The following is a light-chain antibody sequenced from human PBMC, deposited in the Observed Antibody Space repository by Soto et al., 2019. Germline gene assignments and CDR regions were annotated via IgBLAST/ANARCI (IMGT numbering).Light chain of an antibody. Sequence: EIVMTQSPATLSVSPGERATLSCRASQSVSSNLAWYQQKPGQAPRLLIYGASTRATGIPARFSGSGSGTEFTLTISSMQSEDFADYYCQQYNNRPSTFGGGTKVDIK. CDR2: GAS. CDR3: QQYNNRPST. V-gene: IGKV3-15*01. CDR1: QSVSSN. J-gene: IGKJ4*01.